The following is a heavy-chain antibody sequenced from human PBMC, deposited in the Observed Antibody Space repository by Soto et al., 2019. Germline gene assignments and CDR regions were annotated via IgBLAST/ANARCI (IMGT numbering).Heavy chain of an antibody. D-gene: IGHD3-10*01. CDR1: GYTFTSYT. J-gene: IGHJ4*02. V-gene: IGHV1-3*01. CDR2: SNAGNGRE. Sequence: QVQLEQSGAEVKKPGASVKISCKTSGYTFTSYTLHWVRQAPGQGLEWMGWSNAGNGREKYSQRFEDRASPPTKKAEPTAYMELRSLTSEAAAVFYCARGGGWVGEAAFDSWGQGTQVIVSS. CDR3: ARGGGWVGEAAFDS.